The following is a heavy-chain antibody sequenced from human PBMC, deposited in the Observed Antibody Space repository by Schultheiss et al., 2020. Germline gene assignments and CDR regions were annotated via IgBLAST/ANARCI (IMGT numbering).Heavy chain of an antibody. CDR2: ISWNSGSI. CDR1: GFTFDDYA. Sequence: GGSLRLSCAASGFTFDDYAMHWVRQAPGKGLEWVSGISWNSGSIGYADSVKGRFTISRDNSKNTLYLQMNSLRAEDTAVYYCASGGRGFDPWGQGTLVTVSS. V-gene: IGHV3-9*01. CDR3: ASGGRGFDP. D-gene: IGHD3-10*01. J-gene: IGHJ5*02.